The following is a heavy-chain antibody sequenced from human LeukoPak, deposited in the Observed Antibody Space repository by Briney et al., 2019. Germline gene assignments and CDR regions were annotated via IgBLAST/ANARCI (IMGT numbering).Heavy chain of an antibody. CDR1: GVTFSSYS. D-gene: IGHD7-27*01. J-gene: IGHJ4*02. CDR3: ARELGTPLDY. Sequence: GGSLRLSCAAPGVTFSSYSMNLVRQAPGKGLEWVSSISSSSSTIYYADSVKGRFTISRDNAKNSLYLQMNSLRDEDTAVYYCARELGTPLDYWGQGTLVTVSS. V-gene: IGHV3-48*02. CDR2: ISSSSSTI.